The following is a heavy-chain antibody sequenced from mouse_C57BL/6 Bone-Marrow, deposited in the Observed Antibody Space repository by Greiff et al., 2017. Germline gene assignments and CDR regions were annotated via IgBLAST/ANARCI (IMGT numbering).Heavy chain of an antibody. CDR2: IYPRSGNT. CDR1: GYTFTSYG. V-gene: IGHV1-81*01. CDR3: ARRRAFYYGNFYYAMDY. D-gene: IGHD2-1*01. J-gene: IGHJ4*01. Sequence: VQLQQSGAELARPGASVKLSCKASGYTFTSYGISWVKQRTGQGLEWIGEIYPRSGNTYYNEKFKGKATLTADKSSSTAYMALRSLTSEDSAVYFCARRRAFYYGNFYYAMDYWGQGTSVTVSS.